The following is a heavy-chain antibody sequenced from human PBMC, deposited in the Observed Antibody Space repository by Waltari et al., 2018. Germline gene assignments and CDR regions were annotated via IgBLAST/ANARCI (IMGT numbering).Heavy chain of an antibody. V-gene: IGHV1-69*14. CDR3: ARVPGYSNYVHYYMDV. CDR1: GGTFSSYA. Sequence: QVQLVQSGAEVKKPGSSVKVSCKASGGTFSSYAISWVRQAPGQGLEWMGGISPIFGTANYAQKFQGRVTITADKSTSTAYMELSSLRSEDTAVYYCARVPGYSNYVHYYMDVWGKGTTVTVSS. CDR2: ISPIFGTA. J-gene: IGHJ6*03. D-gene: IGHD4-4*01.